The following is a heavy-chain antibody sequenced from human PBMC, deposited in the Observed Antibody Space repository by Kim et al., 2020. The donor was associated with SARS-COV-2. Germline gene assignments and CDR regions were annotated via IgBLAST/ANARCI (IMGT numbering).Heavy chain of an antibody. J-gene: IGHJ4*02. Sequence: SETLSLTCTVSGGSISSSSYYWGWIRQPPGKGLEWIGSIYYSGSTYYNPSLKSRVTISVDTSKNQFSLKLSSVTAADTAVYYCARHPPTTSRIAAAGTDYFDYWGQGTLVTVSS. D-gene: IGHD6-13*01. CDR3: ARHPPTTSRIAAAGTDYFDY. CDR2: IYYSGST. V-gene: IGHV4-39*01. CDR1: GGSISSSSYY.